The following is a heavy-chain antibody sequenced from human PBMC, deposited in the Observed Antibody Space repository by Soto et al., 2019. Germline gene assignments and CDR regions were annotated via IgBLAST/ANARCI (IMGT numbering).Heavy chain of an antibody. CDR2: IIPIFGTA. CDR1: GGTFSSYA. CDR3: SISPPSSGDFDY. Sequence: SVKVSCKASGGTFSSYAISWVRQDPGQGLEWMGGIIPIFGTANYAQKFQGRVTITADESTSTAYMELSSLRSEDTAVYYCSISPPSSGDFDYWGQGTLVTVSS. J-gene: IGHJ4*02. V-gene: IGHV1-69*13. D-gene: IGHD6-6*01.